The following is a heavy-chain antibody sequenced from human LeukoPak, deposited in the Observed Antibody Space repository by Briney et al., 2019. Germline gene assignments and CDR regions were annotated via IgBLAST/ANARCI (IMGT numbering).Heavy chain of an antibody. J-gene: IGHJ4*02. V-gene: IGHV4-39*01. CDR2: IYYSGST. Sequence: SETLSPTCTVSGGSISSSSYYWGWIHQPPGKGLEWIGSIYYSGSTYYNPSLKSRVTISVDTSKNQFSLKLSSVTAADTAVYYCARSHYGSGSYSLYYFDYWGQGTLVTVSS. CDR1: GGSISSSSYY. CDR3: ARSHYGSGSYSLYYFDY. D-gene: IGHD3-10*01.